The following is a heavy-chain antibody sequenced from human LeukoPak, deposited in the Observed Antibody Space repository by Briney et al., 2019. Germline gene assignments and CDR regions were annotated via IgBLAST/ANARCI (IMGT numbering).Heavy chain of an antibody. Sequence: ASVKVSCKASGYTFTGYYMHWVRQAPGRGLEWMGWINPNSGGTNYAQKFQGRVTMTRDTSISTAYMELSRLGSDDTAVYYCARDTDLWFGSIDYWGQGTLVTVSS. J-gene: IGHJ4*02. D-gene: IGHD3-10*01. CDR1: GYTFTGYY. V-gene: IGHV1-2*02. CDR3: ARDTDLWFGSIDY. CDR2: INPNSGGT.